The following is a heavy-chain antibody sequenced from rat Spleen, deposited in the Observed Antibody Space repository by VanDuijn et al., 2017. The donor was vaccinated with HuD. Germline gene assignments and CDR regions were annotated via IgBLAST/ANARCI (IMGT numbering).Heavy chain of an antibody. CDR2: ISSGGGGT. CDR1: GFNFNDYW. CDR3: ARRGRTLFDY. D-gene: IGHD3-2*01. J-gene: IGHJ2*01. V-gene: IGHV5-25*01. Sequence: EVKLVESGGGLVQPGRSLKLSCAASGFNFNDYWMGWVRQAPGKGLEWVASISSGGGGTYYPDSVKGRFTISRENAKSILYLQMDSLRSEDTASYYCARRGRTLFDYWGQGIMVTVSS.